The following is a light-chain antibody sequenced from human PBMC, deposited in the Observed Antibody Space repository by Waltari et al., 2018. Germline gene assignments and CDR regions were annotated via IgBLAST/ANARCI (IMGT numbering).Light chain of an antibody. J-gene: IGLJ1*01. Sequence: QSALTQPPSASGSPGQSVTISCTGTSSDVGGYNYVSWYQQYPGKAPKGWIYGVNKLPSGVPDRFSGSKSGNTASLTVSGLQAEDEADYYCSSYVGYKNNYVFGTGTKVTVL. CDR3: SSYVGYKNNYV. CDR1: SSDVGGYNY. CDR2: GVN. V-gene: IGLV2-8*01.